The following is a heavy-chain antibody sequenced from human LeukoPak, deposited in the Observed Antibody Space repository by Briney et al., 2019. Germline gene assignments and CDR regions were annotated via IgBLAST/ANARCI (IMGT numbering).Heavy chain of an antibody. V-gene: IGHV3-21*06. D-gene: IGHD3-3*01. CDR3: ARQYYDIWSGYYTADYYFDD. CDR1: GFTFSSYG. CDR2: ISRRSSYI. Sequence: GGSLRLSCAASGFTFSSYGMNWVRQAPGKGLEWVSSISRRSSYIYYVDSVKGRFTISRDNAKNSLCLQLNSLRAEDTAVYSCARQYYDIWSGYYTADYYFDDWGQGTLVTVSS. J-gene: IGHJ4*02.